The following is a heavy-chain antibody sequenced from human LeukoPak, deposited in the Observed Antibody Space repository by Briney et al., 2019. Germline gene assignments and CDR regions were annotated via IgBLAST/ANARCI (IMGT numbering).Heavy chain of an antibody. J-gene: IGHJ4*02. CDR1: GYTFTGYY. V-gene: IGHV1-2*02. Sequence: ASVKVSCKASGYTFTGYYMHWVRQAPGQGLEWMGWINPNSGGTNYAQKFQGRVTMTRDTSISTAYMELSRLRSDDTAVYYCARAGVYYDSSGYLDYWGQGTLVTVSS. CDR2: INPNSGGT. CDR3: ARAGVYYDSSGYLDY. D-gene: IGHD3-22*01.